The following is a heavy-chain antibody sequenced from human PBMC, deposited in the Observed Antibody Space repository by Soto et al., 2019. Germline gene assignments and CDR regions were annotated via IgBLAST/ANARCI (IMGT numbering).Heavy chain of an antibody. V-gene: IGHV3-66*01. CDR3: ARSALGHAFVDL. Sequence: GGSLRLSCAASGFTVTHNSLNWVRQAPGKGLEWVSVIFPDGSPYYPDSVKGRFTISRDISKNTVYFQMNSLRPEDTAVYVGARSALGHAFVDLWAQETLVTVSS. CDR1: GFTVTHNS. CDR2: IFPDGSP. D-gene: IGHD3-10*01. J-gene: IGHJ5*02.